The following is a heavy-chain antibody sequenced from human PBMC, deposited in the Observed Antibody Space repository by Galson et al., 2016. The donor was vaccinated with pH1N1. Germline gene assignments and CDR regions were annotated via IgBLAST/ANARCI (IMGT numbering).Heavy chain of an antibody. CDR3: ASRGSSFWVF. CDR2: IHSSGSS. J-gene: IGHJ4*02. D-gene: IGHD6-13*01. V-gene: IGHV4-39*01. Sequence: WIRQPPGKGLEWLGNIHSSGSSYYNPSLKSRVSISVDTSKNQFSLHVRSVTAADTAVYYCASRGSSFWVFWGQGTLATVSS.